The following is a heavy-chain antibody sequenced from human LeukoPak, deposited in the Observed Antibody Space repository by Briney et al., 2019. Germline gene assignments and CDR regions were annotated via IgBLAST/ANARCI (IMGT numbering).Heavy chain of an antibody. D-gene: IGHD4-17*01. V-gene: IGHV1-3*02. CDR2: TNAGNGNT. CDR1: GYTFTGYY. CDR3: ARDRGHSGYGDYEYYFDY. Sequence: ASVKVSCKASGYTFTGYYMHWVRQAPGQGLEWMGWTNAGNGNTKYSQEFQGRVTITRDTSASTAYMELSSLRSEDMAVYYCARDRGHSGYGDYEYYFDYWGQGTLVTVSS. J-gene: IGHJ4*02.